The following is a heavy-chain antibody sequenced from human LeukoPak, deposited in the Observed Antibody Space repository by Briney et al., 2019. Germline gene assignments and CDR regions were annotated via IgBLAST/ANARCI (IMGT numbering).Heavy chain of an antibody. Sequence: GGSLRLSCAASGFTFSSYSMNWVRQAPGKGLEWVSSISGSSYYIYYADSVKGRFTIPRDNAKNSLYLQMNSLRAEDTALYYCARLRTTGTFDYWGQGTLVTVSS. CDR2: ISGSSYYI. J-gene: IGHJ4*02. V-gene: IGHV3-21*01. CDR1: GFTFSSYS. D-gene: IGHD1-1*01. CDR3: ARLRTTGTFDY.